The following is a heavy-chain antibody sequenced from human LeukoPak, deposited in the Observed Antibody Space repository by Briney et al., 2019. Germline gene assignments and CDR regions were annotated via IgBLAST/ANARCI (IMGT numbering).Heavy chain of an antibody. D-gene: IGHD3-22*01. J-gene: IGHJ4*02. V-gene: IGHV4-61*02. CDR3: ARGDYYDSSLDY. CDR1: GGSISSGSYY. CDR2: IYTSGST. Sequence: PSETLSLTCTVSGGSISSGSYYWSWIRQPAGKGLEWIGRIYTSGSTNYNPSLKSRVTISVDTSKNQFSLKLSSVTAADTAVYYCARGDYYDSSLDYWGQGTLVTVSS.